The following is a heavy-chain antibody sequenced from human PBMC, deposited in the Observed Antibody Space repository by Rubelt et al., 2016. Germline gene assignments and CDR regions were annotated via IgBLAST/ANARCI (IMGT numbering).Heavy chain of an antibody. Sequence: QVQLQQWGAGLLKPSETLSLTCAVSDGSFSSYHWSWIRQPPGKGLEWLGEINHSGSTKYNPSPRGRVTRSVDTAKNQFSLKARSVTAADTAVYYCTRGGVSVEFDTYYGMDVWGQGSTVIVS. V-gene: IGHV4-34*01. CDR2: INHSGST. CDR1: DGSFSSYH. J-gene: IGHJ6*02. D-gene: IGHD3-9*01. CDR3: TRGGVSVEFDTYYGMDV.